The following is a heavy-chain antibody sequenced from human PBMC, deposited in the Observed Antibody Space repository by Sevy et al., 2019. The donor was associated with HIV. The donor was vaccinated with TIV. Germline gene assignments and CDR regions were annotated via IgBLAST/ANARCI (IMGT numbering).Heavy chain of an antibody. Sequence: GESLKISCAASGFTFSSYGMHWVRQAPGKGLEWGAVISYDGSNKYYADSVKGRFTISRDNSKNTLYLQMNSLRAEDTAVYYCAKDPWEPQLAEKRIKVYYYYGMDVWGQGTTVTVSS. CDR1: GFTFSSYG. V-gene: IGHV3-30*18. J-gene: IGHJ6*02. CDR2: ISYDGSNK. D-gene: IGHD1-26*01. CDR3: AKDPWEPQLAEKRIKVYYYYGMDV.